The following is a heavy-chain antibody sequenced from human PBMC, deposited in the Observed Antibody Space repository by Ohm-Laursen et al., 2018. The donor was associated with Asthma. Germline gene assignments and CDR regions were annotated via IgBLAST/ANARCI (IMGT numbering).Heavy chain of an antibody. CDR1: GYTFSRYS. Sequence: SLRLSCTASGYTFSRYSIHWVRQAPGKGLEWVAVISYDGSNKYYADSVKGRFTISRDNSKNTLYLQMNSLRAEDTAVYYCAKDEWLGYWGQGTLVTVSS. V-gene: IGHV3-30*18. CDR3: AKDEWLGY. J-gene: IGHJ4*02. CDR2: ISYDGSNK. D-gene: IGHD2-8*01.